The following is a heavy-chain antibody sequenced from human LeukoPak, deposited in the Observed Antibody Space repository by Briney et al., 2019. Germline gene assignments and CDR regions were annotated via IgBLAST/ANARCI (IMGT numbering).Heavy chain of an antibody. Sequence: ASVKVSCKASGGTFSSYAISWVRQAPGQGLEWMGWISAYNGNTNYAQKLQGRVTMTTDTSTSTAYMELRSLRSDDTAVYYCAREYYYVSSGYTVDYWGQGTLVTVSS. CDR2: ISAYNGNT. CDR1: GGTFSSYA. D-gene: IGHD3-22*01. CDR3: AREYYYVSSGYTVDY. V-gene: IGHV1-18*01. J-gene: IGHJ4*02.